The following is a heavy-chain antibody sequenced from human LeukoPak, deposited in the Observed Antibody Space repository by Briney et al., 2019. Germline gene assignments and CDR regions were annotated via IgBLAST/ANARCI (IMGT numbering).Heavy chain of an antibody. V-gene: IGHV3-21*01. CDR1: GFTFSGYP. J-gene: IGHJ5*02. D-gene: IGHD1-14*01. CDR2: ISGSSNDI. Sequence: PGGSLRLSCSASGFTFSGYPMHWVRQAPGKGLEWVSSISGSSNDIHYADSVKGRFTISRDNTKNSLYLQMNSLRAEDTAVYYCARGTLFDPWGQGTLVTVSS. CDR3: ARGTLFDP.